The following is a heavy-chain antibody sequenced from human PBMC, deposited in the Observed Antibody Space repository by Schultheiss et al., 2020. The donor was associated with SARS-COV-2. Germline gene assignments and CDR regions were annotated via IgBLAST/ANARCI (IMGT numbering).Heavy chain of an antibody. Sequence: GGSLRLSCAASGFTFSSYNMNWVRQAPGKGLEWVSSISSSSSYIYYADSVKGRFTISRDNAKNSLYLQMNSLRAEDTAVYYCARAVEQQLVGDAFDIWGQGTMVTVSS. J-gene: IGHJ3*02. CDR2: ISSSSSYI. V-gene: IGHV3-21*01. D-gene: IGHD6-13*01. CDR3: ARAVEQQLVGDAFDI. CDR1: GFTFSSYN.